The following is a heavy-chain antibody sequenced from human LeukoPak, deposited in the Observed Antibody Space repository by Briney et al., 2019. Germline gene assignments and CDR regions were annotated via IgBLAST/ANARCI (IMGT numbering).Heavy chain of an antibody. Sequence: GGSLRLSCAASGFTFSSYWMTWVRQAPGKGLEWVSAISGSGGSTYYADSVKGRFTISRDNSKNTLYLQMNSLRAEDTAVYYCAKVTAAAGLIIDYWGQGTLVTVSS. D-gene: IGHD6-13*01. CDR3: AKVTAAAGLIIDY. CDR2: ISGSGGST. J-gene: IGHJ4*02. V-gene: IGHV3-23*01. CDR1: GFTFSSYW.